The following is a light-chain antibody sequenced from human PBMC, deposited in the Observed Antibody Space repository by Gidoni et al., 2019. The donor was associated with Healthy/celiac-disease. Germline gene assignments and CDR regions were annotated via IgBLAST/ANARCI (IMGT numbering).Light chain of an antibody. V-gene: IGKV1-8*01. CDR2: AAS. J-gene: IGKJ4*01. Sequence: AIRMTQSPSSFSASTGDRVTITCRASQGISSYLDWYQQKPGKAPKLLIYAASTLQSGVPSRFSGSGSGTDFTLTISCLQSEDFATYYCQQYYSYPPLTFGGGTKVEIK. CDR3: QQYYSYPPLT. CDR1: QGISSY.